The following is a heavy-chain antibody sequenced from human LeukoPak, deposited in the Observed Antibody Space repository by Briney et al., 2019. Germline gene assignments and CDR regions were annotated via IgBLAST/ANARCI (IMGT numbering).Heavy chain of an antibody. Sequence: SETLSLTCTVSGGSISSYYWSWIRQPPGKGLEWIGYIYYSGSTNYNPSLKGRVTISVDTSKNQFSLKLSSATAADTAVYYCARDGYSYGYGWFDPWGQGTLVTVSS. V-gene: IGHV4-59*01. CDR2: IYYSGST. CDR3: ARDGYSYGYGWFDP. J-gene: IGHJ5*02. D-gene: IGHD5-18*01. CDR1: GGSISSYY.